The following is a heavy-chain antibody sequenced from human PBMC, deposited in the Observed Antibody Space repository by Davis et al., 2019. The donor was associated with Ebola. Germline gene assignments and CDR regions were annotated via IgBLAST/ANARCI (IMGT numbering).Heavy chain of an antibody. J-gene: IGHJ3*02. D-gene: IGHD5-18*01. CDR2: ISSGSSTI. CDR1: GFTFSSYS. V-gene: IGHV3-48*02. CDR3: SRIWLYAFDI. Sequence: GGPLRPPLPAPGFTFSSYSMNWVRQPPGKGLEWLSYISSGSSTIYYADPVKGRFTISRDNAKNSLYLQMNSLRDEDTTVYYCSRIWLYAFDIWGKGTMVTVSS.